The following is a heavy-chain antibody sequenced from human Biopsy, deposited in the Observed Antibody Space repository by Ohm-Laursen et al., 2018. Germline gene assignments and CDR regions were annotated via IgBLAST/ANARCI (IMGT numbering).Heavy chain of an antibody. CDR1: GFTFTSYA. CDR3: ARDGKRWDYSTFFSWHFDL. V-gene: IGHV3-30*03. J-gene: IGHJ2*01. CDR2: ISYDGSGE. Sequence: SLRLSCSASGFTFTSYAMHWVRQAPGKGLEWVAVISYDGSGEYYADALQGRFIISRDNPKNTVDLQMNSLRAEDTAVYFCARDGKRWDYSTFFSWHFDLWGRGTLVTVSS. D-gene: IGHD4-11*01.